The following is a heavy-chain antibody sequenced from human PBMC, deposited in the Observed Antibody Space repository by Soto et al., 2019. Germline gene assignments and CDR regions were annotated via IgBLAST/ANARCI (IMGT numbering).Heavy chain of an antibody. J-gene: IGHJ5*02. V-gene: IGHV4-59*01. Sequence: SETLSLTCTVSAGSISSYYWSWIRQPPGKGLEWIGYIFYTGSTNYNPSLKGRVTISLDTSNKQFSLKLSSVTAADTAVYYCARDRRGVRDGSNYWFDPWGQGTLVTVSS. CDR2: IFYTGST. CDR3: ARDRRGVRDGSNYWFDP. D-gene: IGHD3-10*01. CDR1: AGSISSYY.